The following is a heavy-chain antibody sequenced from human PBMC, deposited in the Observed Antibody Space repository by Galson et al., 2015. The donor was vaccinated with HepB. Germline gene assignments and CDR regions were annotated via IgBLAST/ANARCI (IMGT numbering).Heavy chain of an antibody. CDR2: IIPIFGTA. CDR1: GGTFSSYA. D-gene: IGHD6-6*01. J-gene: IGHJ6*02. V-gene: IGHV1-69*13. CDR3: ARALIAARPEYYYGMDV. Sequence: SVKVSCKASGGTFSSYAISWVRQAPGQGLEWMGGIIPIFGTANYAQKFQGRVTITADESTSTAYMELSSLRSEDTAVYYCARALIAARPEYYYGMDVWGQGTTVTVSS.